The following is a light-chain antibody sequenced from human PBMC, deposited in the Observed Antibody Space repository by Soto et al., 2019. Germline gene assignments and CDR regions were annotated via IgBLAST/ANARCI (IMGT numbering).Light chain of an antibody. V-gene: IGKV3-20*01. J-gene: IGKJ1*01. Sequence: EIVLTQSPGTLALSPGEEATHSCRACQSVSKYLAWYQQKPGQAPRLLIYGASSRATGISDSFSGSGSGTDFTLTISRLEPEDFAVYYCQQYGGSPQTFGQGTKVDIK. CDR2: GAS. CDR1: QSVSKY. CDR3: QQYGGSPQT.